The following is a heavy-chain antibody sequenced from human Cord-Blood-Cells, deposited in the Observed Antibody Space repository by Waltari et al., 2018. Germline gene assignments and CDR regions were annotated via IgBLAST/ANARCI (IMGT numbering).Heavy chain of an antibody. Sequence: QMQLVQSGPEVYKRGTSVKVHWKAAACTFTSSNVQWVRKARGQRLEWIGWIVVGSGNTNYAQKFQERVTITRDMSTSTAYMELSSLRSEDTAVYYCAASRFYTDFWSGPDYWGQGTLVTVSS. J-gene: IGHJ4*02. V-gene: IGHV1-58*01. D-gene: IGHD3-3*01. CDR3: AASRFYTDFWSGPDY. CDR1: ACTFTSSN. CDR2: IVVGSGNT.